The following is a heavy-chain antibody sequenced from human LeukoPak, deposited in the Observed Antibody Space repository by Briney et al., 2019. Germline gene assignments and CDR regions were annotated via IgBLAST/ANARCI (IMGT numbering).Heavy chain of an antibody. V-gene: IGHV3-23*01. D-gene: IGHD4-17*01. CDR1: GFSFSAYA. CDR3: ARDPNGDYIGAFDM. CDR2: IRGSGVNT. Sequence: GGSLRLSCTASGFSFSAYATMWVRQAPGKGPEGGSAIRGSGVNTYYADSVKGRFTISRDNSKCTLFLQMNSLRAEDTAVYYCARDPNGDYIGAFDMWGPGTMVTVSS. J-gene: IGHJ3*02.